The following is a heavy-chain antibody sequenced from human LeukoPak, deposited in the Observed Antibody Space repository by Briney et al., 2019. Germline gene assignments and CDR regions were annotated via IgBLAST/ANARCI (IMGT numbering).Heavy chain of an antibody. V-gene: IGHV1-46*04. Sequence: ASVKVSCKASGYTFRNFYMHWVRQAPGQRLEWMGLINPSGGSTSYSYKLQGRVTMTRDMSTSTIYMELSSLRSEDTAVYYCAREGASFKWFGEWGQGTLITVSS. J-gene: IGHJ4*02. CDR2: INPSGGST. CDR1: GYTFRNFY. D-gene: IGHD3-10*01. CDR3: AREGASFKWFGE.